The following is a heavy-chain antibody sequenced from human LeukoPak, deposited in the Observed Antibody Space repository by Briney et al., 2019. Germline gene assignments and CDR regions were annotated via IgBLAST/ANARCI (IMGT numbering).Heavy chain of an antibody. CDR1: GFTFSSYG. CDR2: ISYDGNNK. CDR3: AKDGSAYYYYGMDV. J-gene: IGHJ6*02. Sequence: PGGSLRLSCAASGFTFSSYGMHWVRQAPGKGLEWVAVISYDGNNKYSVDSAKGRFTISRDNSMTTLYLQMNSLRAEDTAVYYCAKDGSAYYYYGMDVWGQGTTVTVSS. D-gene: IGHD1-1*01. V-gene: IGHV3-30*18.